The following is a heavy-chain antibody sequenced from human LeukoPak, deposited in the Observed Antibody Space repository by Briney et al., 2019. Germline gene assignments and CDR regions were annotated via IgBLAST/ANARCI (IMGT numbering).Heavy chain of an antibody. CDR2: ISAYNGNT. J-gene: IGHJ4*02. D-gene: IGHD6-19*01. CDR3: ARDLSPSRGSGGWPTPGV. V-gene: IGHV1-18*01. CDR1: GYTFTSYG. Sequence: GASVKVSCKASGYTFTSYGISWVRQAPGQGLEWMGWISAYNGNTNYAQKLQGRVTMTTDTSTSTAYMELRSLRSDDTAVYYCARDLSPSRGSGGWPTPGVWGQGTLVTVSS.